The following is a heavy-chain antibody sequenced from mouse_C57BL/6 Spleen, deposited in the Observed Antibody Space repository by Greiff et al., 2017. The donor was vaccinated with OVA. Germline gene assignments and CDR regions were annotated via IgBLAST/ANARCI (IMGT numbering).Heavy chain of an antibody. V-gene: IGHV14-4*01. CDR3: TSKRGYWYFDV. J-gene: IGHJ1*03. CDR2: IDPENGDT. Sequence: EVQLQESGAELVRPGASVKLSCTASGFNIKDDYMHWVKQRPEQGLEWIGWIDPENGDTEYASKFQGKATITADTSSNTAYLQLSILTSEDTAVYYCTSKRGYWYFDVWGTGTTVTVSS. CDR1: GFNIKDDY.